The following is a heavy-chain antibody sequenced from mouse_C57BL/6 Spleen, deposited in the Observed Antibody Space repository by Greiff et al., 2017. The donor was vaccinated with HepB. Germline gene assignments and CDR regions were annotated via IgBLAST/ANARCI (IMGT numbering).Heavy chain of an antibody. CDR3: SVYYGSSWAMDY. CDR1: GYAFSSSW. D-gene: IGHD1-1*01. J-gene: IGHJ4*01. Sequence: VKLQESGPELVKPGASVKISCKASGYAFSSSWMNWVKQRPGKGLEWIGRIYPGDGDTNYNGKFKGKATLTADKSSSTAYMQLSSLTSEDSAVYFCSVYYGSSWAMDYWGQGTSVTVSS. V-gene: IGHV1-82*01. CDR2: IYPGDGDT.